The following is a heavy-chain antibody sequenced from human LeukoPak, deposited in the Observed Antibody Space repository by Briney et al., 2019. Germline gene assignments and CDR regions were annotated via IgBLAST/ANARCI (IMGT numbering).Heavy chain of an antibody. CDR3: AKVGGDGEYFDY. Sequence: PGRSLRLSCAASGFTFDDYAMHWVRQAPGKGLEWVSGITWNRDNIGYGDSVKGRFTISRDNVKNVLYLQMTSLRPEDTALYYCAKVGGDGEYFDYWGQGTLVTVSS. V-gene: IGHV3-9*01. CDR2: ITWNRDNI. D-gene: IGHD3-10*01. CDR1: GFTFDDYA. J-gene: IGHJ4*02.